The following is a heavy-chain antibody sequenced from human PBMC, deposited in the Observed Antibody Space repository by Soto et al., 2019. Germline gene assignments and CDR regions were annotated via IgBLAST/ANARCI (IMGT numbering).Heavy chain of an antibody. J-gene: IGHJ4*02. CDR1: GFTFTYFA. CDR2: ISYNGSNK. Sequence: QVQLVESGGGLVQPGRSLRLSCAASGFTFTYFAMYWVRQAPGKGLEWVAVISYNGSNKYYADSVKGRFTVSRDNSNNTLFLQMSSLRPEDTAVYYCARDHIPDHLGSGSYVNAFDYWGQGTLVTVSS. V-gene: IGHV3-30-3*01. CDR3: ARDHIPDHLGSGSYVNAFDY. D-gene: IGHD3-10*01.